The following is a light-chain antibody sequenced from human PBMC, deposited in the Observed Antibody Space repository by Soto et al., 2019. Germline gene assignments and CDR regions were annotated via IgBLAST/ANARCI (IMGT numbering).Light chain of an antibody. J-gene: IGLJ2*01. CDR2: DVS. V-gene: IGLV2-14*01. CDR3: SSYTSSSTLVV. CDR1: SSDVGGYNY. Sequence: QSALTQPASVSGSPGQSITISCTGTSSDVGGYNYVSWYQQHPGKAPKLMIYDVSNRPSGVSNRFSGSKSDNTVSLTISGLQAEDEADYYCSSYTSSSTLVVFGGGTKVTVL.